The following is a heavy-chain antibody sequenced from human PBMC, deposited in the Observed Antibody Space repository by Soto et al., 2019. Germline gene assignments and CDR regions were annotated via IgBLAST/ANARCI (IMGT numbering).Heavy chain of an antibody. Sequence: GGSLRLSCAASGFTLSSYGMHWVRQAPGKGMEWVAVIWYDRSNNYKSYAVKGKFTITRDKYKTTLYLQMNSMRAEDTAVYYCARGYDSSCYYFNNWFDPWGQGTLVTVSS. D-gene: IGHD3-22*01. CDR2: IWYDRSNN. CDR1: GFTLSSYG. CDR3: ARGYDSSCYYFNNWFDP. V-gene: IGHV3-33*01. J-gene: IGHJ5*02.